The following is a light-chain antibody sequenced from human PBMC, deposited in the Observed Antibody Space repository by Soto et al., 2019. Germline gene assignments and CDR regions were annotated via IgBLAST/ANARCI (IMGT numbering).Light chain of an antibody. CDR3: SSYAGSNIVV. J-gene: IGLJ2*01. CDR1: SSDVGGYNY. CDR2: EVS. Sequence: QSVLTQPPSASGSPGQSVTSSCTGTSSDVGGYNYVSWYQQHPGKAPKLMIYEVSKRPSGVPDRFSGSKSGNTASLTVSGLQAEDEADYYCSSYAGSNIVVFGGGTKVTVL. V-gene: IGLV2-8*01.